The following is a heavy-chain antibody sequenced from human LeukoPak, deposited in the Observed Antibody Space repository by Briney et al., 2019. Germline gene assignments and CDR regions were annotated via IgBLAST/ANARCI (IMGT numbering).Heavy chain of an antibody. J-gene: IGHJ4*02. D-gene: IGHD3-3*01. CDR1: GYSFTSYW. CDR3: ARHYNDFWSGRYDY. V-gene: IGHV5-51*01. CDR2: IYPGDSDT. Sequence: GESLKISCKGSGYSFTSYWIGWVRQLPGKGLEWMGIIYPGDSDTRYSPSFQGQVTISADKSISTAYLQWSSLRASDTAMYYCARHYNDFWSGRYDYWGQGTLVTVSS.